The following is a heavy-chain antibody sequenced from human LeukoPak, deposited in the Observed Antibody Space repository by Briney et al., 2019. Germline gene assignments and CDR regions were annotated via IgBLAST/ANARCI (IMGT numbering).Heavy chain of an antibody. CDR1: GFTFSSYE. D-gene: IGHD3-10*01. V-gene: IGHV3-30*02. J-gene: IGHJ4*02. CDR2: IRYDGSNK. CDR3: AKMAGSGSYSFFSQYYFDY. Sequence: GGSLRLSCAASGFTFSSYEMNWVRQAPGKGLEWVAFIRYDGSNKYYADSVKGRFSISRDNSKNTLYVQMDSLRVEDTAMYYCAKMAGSGSYSFFSQYYFDYWGQGTLVTVSS.